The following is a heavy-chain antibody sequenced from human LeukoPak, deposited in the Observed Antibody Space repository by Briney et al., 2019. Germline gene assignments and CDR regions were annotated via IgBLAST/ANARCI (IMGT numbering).Heavy chain of an antibody. D-gene: IGHD3-9*01. Sequence: GASVKVSCKASGYTFTSYDINWVRQATGQGLEWMGWMNPNSGNTGYAQKFQGRVTMTRNTSISTAYMELSSLRSEDTAVYYCATVIFHAVYYYYYYMDVWGKGTTVTIPS. CDR1: GYTFTSYD. CDR3: ATVIFHAVYYYYYYMDV. CDR2: MNPNSGNT. J-gene: IGHJ6*03. V-gene: IGHV1-8*01.